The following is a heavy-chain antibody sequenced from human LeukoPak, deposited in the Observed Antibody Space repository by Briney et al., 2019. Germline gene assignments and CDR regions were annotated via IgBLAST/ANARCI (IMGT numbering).Heavy chain of an antibody. CDR1: GGTFSNHA. V-gene: IGHV1-69*04. CDR2: IIPMIGTA. J-gene: IGHJ3*02. Sequence: SVKVSCKASGGTFSNHAVTWVRQAPGQGLEWMGRIIPMIGTAKYAQKFQGRVTFTADTSTNTAYMELSSLTSEDAALYFCAKGATVGKEALDIWGQGSLVTVSS. D-gene: IGHD1-14*01. CDR3: AKGATVGKEALDI.